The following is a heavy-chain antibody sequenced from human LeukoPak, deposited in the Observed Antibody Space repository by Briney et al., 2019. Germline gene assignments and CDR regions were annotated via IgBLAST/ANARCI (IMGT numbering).Heavy chain of an antibody. CDR1: GFTFDDYA. J-gene: IGHJ4*02. CDR3: TTYGSGRKFDY. D-gene: IGHD3-10*01. V-gene: IGHV3-9*01. CDR2: ISWNSGYK. Sequence: GRSLRLSCAASGFTFDDYAMHWVRQAPGKGLEWVSGISWNSGYKGYTDSVKGRFTISRDDSTNTLYLQMNSLKSEDTAVYYCTTYGSGRKFDYWGQGILVTVSS.